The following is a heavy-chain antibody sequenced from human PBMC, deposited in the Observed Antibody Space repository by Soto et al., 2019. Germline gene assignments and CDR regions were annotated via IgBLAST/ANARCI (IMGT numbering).Heavy chain of an antibody. V-gene: IGHV4-59*01. D-gene: IGHD5-18*01. CDR3: VGSLMSRAMESFDY. CDR1: AGSITRYY. CDR2: ISYTVDA. J-gene: IGHJ4*02. Sequence: HVQLQESGPGLVKPSEPLSLTCNVSAGSITRYYWGWVRQSPGEGLEWIAHISYTVDASYNPSLKSRVTISLDTSKNQIALRLMSVTAVDTAVYYCVGSLMSRAMESFDYWGQGTLVTVTS.